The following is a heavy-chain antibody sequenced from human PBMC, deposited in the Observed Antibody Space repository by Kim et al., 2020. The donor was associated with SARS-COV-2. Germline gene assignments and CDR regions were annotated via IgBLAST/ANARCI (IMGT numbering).Heavy chain of an antibody. J-gene: IGHJ2*01. CDR1: GYTFTGYY. Sequence: ASVKVSCKASGYTFTGYYMHWVRQAPGQGLEWMGWINPNSGGTNYAQKFQGRVTMTRDTSISTAYMELSRLRSDDTAVYYCARVNPYRITMTEGDYWYFDLWGRGTLVTVSS. CDR3: ARVNPYRITMTEGDYWYFDL. V-gene: IGHV1-2*02. D-gene: IGHD3-22*01. CDR2: INPNSGGT.